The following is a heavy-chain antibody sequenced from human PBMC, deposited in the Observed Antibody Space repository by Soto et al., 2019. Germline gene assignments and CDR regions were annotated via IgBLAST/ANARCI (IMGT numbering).Heavy chain of an antibody. CDR2: VIPLFDTA. D-gene: IGHD5-18*01. CDR3: ATGGHNDGYNFYYGMDV. Sequence: QVQVVQSGAEVKKPGSSVKVSCKVSGGIFTNNAISWVRQAPGQGLEWVGGVIPLFDTAYYAQIFRGRLRISADGATTTAYMELSGLTSADTAVYFCATGGHNDGYNFYYGMDVWGQGTTVTVS. CDR1: GGIFTNNA. V-gene: IGHV1-69*01. J-gene: IGHJ6*02.